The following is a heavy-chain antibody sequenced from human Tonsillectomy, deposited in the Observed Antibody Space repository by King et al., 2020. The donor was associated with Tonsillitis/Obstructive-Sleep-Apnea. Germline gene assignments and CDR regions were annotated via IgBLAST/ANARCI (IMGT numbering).Heavy chain of an antibody. D-gene: IGHD3-22*01. V-gene: IGHV3-30*04. CDR1: GFTFSSYA. Sequence: VQLVESGGGVVQPGRSLRLSCVASGFTFSSYAIHWVRQAPGKGLEWVAVKSYDGSNKYYADSVKGRFTISRDNSKNTLDLQMNSLRAEDTAVYYCAREGIYDSSGYAYAFDIWGQGTMVTVSS. CDR2: KSYDGSNK. CDR3: AREGIYDSSGYAYAFDI. J-gene: IGHJ3*02.